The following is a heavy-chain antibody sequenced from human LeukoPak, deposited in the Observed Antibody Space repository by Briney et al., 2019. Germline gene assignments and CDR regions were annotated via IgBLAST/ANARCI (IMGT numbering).Heavy chain of an antibody. CDR1: EFTFSSYG. V-gene: IGHV3-30*03. D-gene: IGHD3-9*01. J-gene: IGHJ4*02. CDR3: TRDRRGLTGYYDY. Sequence: GGSLRLSCAASEFTFSSYGMHWVRQAPGKGLEWVAIISYDGSNKYYADSVKGRFAISRDNSKNTLYLQMDNLRPEDTAVYYCTRDRRGLTGYYDYWGQGTLVTVSS. CDR2: ISYDGSNK.